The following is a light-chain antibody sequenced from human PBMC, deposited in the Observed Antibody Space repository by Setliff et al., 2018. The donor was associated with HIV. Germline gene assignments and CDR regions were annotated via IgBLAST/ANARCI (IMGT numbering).Light chain of an antibody. J-gene: IGLJ1*01. CDR3: CSNTGSNTYV. CDR1: SGDVGRYNL. Sequence: QSALTQPASVSGYPGQSITISCTGASGDVGRYNLVSWYQQQQGKPPKLMIYQASKRPSGVSNRFSGSKSGNTASLTISGLQAEDEADYYCCSNTGSNTYVFGTGTKVTVL. V-gene: IGLV2-23*01. CDR2: QAS.